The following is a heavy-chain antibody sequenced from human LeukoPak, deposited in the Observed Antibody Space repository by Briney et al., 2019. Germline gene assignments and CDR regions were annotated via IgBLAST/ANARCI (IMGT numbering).Heavy chain of an antibody. D-gene: IGHD3-22*01. Sequence: GATLRLSCAASGLTFSSYAMSWVRQAPGKGLEWVSGISAGGGNTYYADSVKGRFTISRDNAKNSLYLQMNSLRAEDTAVYYCARGVYYDSSGYLYAFDIWGQGTMVTVSS. J-gene: IGHJ3*02. CDR1: GLTFSSYA. V-gene: IGHV3-23*01. CDR3: ARGVYYDSSGYLYAFDI. CDR2: ISAGGGNT.